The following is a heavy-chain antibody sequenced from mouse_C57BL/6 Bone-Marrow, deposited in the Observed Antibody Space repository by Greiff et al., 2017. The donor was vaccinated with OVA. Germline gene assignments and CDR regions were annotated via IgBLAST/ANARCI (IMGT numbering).Heavy chain of an antibody. CDR2: IDPSDSYT. CDR1: GYTFTGYW. V-gene: IGHV1-50*01. J-gene: IGHJ4*01. D-gene: IGHD1-1*01. Sequence: QVQLQQPGAELVKPGASVKLSCKASGYTFTGYWMQWVKQRPGQGLEWIGEIDPSDSYTNYNQKFKGKATLTVDTSSSTAYMQLSSLTSEDSAVYYCARERGLITTFYAMDYWGQGTSVTVSS. CDR3: ARERGLITTFYAMDY.